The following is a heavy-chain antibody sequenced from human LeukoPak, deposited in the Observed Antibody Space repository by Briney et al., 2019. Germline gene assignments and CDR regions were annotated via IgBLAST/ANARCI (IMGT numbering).Heavy chain of an antibody. Sequence: PSETLSLTCTVSGGSISSYYWSWIRQPPGKGLEWIGYIYYSGGTNYNPSLKRRVTISVDTSKNQFSLKLSSVTAANTAVYYCARQSGQWLIHDYYSYMDVWGKGTTVTVSS. CDR2: IYYSGGT. D-gene: IGHD6-19*01. J-gene: IGHJ6*03. CDR1: GGSISSYY. V-gene: IGHV4-59*01. CDR3: ARQSGQWLIHDYYSYMDV.